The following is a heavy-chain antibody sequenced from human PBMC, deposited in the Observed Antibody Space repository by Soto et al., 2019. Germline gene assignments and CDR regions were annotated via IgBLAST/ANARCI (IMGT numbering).Heavy chain of an antibody. CDR1: GFTFSDYY. D-gene: IGHD1-26*01. CDR2: ISSSGSTI. J-gene: IGHJ3*02. Sequence: GGSLRLSCAASGFTFSDYYMSWIRQAPGKGLEWVSYISSSGSTIYYADSVKGRFTISRDNAKNSLYLQMNSLRAEDTAVYYCARVDTWSSYLAFDIWGQGTMVTVSS. V-gene: IGHV3-11*01. CDR3: ARVDTWSSYLAFDI.